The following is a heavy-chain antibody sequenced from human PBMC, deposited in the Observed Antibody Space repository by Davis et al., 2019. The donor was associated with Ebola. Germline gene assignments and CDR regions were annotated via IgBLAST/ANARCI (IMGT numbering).Heavy chain of an antibody. Sequence: GSLRLSCTVSGGSISSYYWSWIRQPPGKGLEWFGYIYYSGSTNYNPSLKSRVTISVDTSKNQFSLKLSSVTAADTAVYYCARGAVPALHWGQGTLVTVSS. V-gene: IGHV4-59*01. CDR2: IYYSGST. D-gene: IGHD6-25*01. J-gene: IGHJ4*02. CDR3: ARGAVPALH. CDR1: GGSISSYY.